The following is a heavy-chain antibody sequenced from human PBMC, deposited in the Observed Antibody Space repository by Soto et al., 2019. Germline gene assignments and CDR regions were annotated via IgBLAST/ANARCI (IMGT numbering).Heavy chain of an antibody. CDR2: INPSGGST. D-gene: IGHD4-17*01. CDR3: ASWGNYGDGPLYFDL. J-gene: IGHJ2*01. Sequence: QVQLVQSGAEVKKPGASVKVSCKASGYTFTSYYMHWVRQAPGQGLEWMGIINPSGGSTSYAQKFQGRVPMPGDTSTSTVYMGLSSLRSEDTAVYYCASWGNYGDGPLYFDLWGRGTLVTVSS. CDR1: GYTFTSYY. V-gene: IGHV1-46*03.